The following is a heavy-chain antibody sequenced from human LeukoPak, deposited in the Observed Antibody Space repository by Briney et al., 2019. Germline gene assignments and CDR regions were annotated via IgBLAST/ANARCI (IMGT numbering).Heavy chain of an antibody. V-gene: IGHV5-51*01. CDR1: GYSFTSYW. CDR3: ARPPAPDGSGRSDAFDI. CDR2: IYPGDSDI. J-gene: IGHJ3*02. Sequence: GESLKISCKGSGYSFTSYWIGWVRQMPGKGLEWMGIIYPGDSDIRYSPSFQGQVTISADKSISTAYLQWSSLKASDTAMYYCARPPAPDGSGRSDAFDIWGQGTMVTVSS. D-gene: IGHD3-10*01.